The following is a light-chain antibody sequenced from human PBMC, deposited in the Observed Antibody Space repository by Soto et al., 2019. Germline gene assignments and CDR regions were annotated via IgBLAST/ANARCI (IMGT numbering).Light chain of an antibody. J-gene: IGKJ1*01. CDR2: KAS. CDR3: QQSHDTPPT. Sequence: IQMTQSPSTLSASVGDRLTITCRASQSISSWLAWYQQKPGRAPKLLIYKASNLHSGVPSRFSGSGSGTHFTLTISSLQPEDFAIYYCQQSHDTPPTFGQGTKV. V-gene: IGKV1-5*03. CDR1: QSISSW.